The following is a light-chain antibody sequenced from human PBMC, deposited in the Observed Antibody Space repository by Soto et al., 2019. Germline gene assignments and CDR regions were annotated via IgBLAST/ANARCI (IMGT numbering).Light chain of an antibody. CDR3: QQTYSTLSIT. CDR1: ESIARH. Sequence: EIQMTQSPSSLSASVGDRVTITCRASESIARHLNWYQQKPGKAPKLLIYAASSLHNGVPSRFRGGGSGTDFTLTISNLQPEDFATYYCQQTYSTLSITFGQGTRLEIK. J-gene: IGKJ5*01. CDR2: AAS. V-gene: IGKV1-39*01.